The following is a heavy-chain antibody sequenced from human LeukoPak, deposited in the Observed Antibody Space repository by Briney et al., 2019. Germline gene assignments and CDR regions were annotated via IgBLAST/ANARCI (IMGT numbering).Heavy chain of an antibody. D-gene: IGHD3-10*01. CDR1: GGSFSSYY. J-gene: IGHJ4*02. V-gene: IGHV4-39*01. Sequence: SETLSLTCAVYGGSFSSYYWGWIRQPPGKGLEWIGSIYYGGSTYYNPALQSRVTISVDTSKNQFSLKLTSVTAADTAVYYCARIGVLFGEGNLSGYFDYWGQGTLVTVSS. CDR2: IYYGGST. CDR3: ARIGVLFGEGNLSGYFDY.